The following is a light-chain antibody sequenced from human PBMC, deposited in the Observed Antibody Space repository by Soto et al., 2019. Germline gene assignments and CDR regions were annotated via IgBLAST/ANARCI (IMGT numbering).Light chain of an antibody. V-gene: IGKV1-12*01. J-gene: IGKJ5*01. Sequence: DIQMTQSPSSVPASVGARVTISCRASQDISSRLAWYQQKPGKAPELLIYGASNLQSGVPSRFSGSGSGTEFTLTISRLEPEDFAVFYCQHYDSLPITFGQGTRLEI. CDR1: QDISSR. CDR2: GAS. CDR3: QHYDSLPIT.